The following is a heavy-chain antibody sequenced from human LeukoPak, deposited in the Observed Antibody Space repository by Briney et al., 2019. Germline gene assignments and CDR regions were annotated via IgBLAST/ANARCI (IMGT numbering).Heavy chain of an antibody. CDR3: VRASGDYGGNSYFDY. CDR1: GYTFTGYY. V-gene: IGHV1-2*02. CDR2: INPNSGGT. J-gene: IGHJ4*02. Sequence: GASVKVSCKASGYTFTGYYMHWVRQAPGQGLECMGWINPNSGGTNYAQKFQGRVTMTRDTSIRTAYMELSRLRSDDTAVYYCVRASGDYGGNSYFDYWGQGTLVTVSS. D-gene: IGHD4-23*01.